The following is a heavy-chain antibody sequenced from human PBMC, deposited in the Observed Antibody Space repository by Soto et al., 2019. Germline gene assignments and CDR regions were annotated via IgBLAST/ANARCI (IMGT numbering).Heavy chain of an antibody. Sequence: QVQLVESGGGVVQPGRSLRLSCAASGFTFSTYGMHWVRQAPGKGLEWVAVIWYDGSNKYYADSVKGRFTISRDNSKNMLYMQMNSLRAEDTAVYHCASGGYSAGWTYGMDVWGQGTTVTVS. D-gene: IGHD6-19*01. J-gene: IGHJ6*02. CDR3: ASGGYSAGWTYGMDV. V-gene: IGHV3-33*01. CDR2: IWYDGSNK. CDR1: GFTFSTYG.